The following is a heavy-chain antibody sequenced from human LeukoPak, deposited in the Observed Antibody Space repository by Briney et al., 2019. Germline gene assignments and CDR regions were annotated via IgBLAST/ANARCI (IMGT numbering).Heavy chain of an antibody. V-gene: IGHV4-59*01. CDR1: GGSINNYY. CDR3: ARVSLTADYYYYGMDV. J-gene: IGHJ6*02. Sequence: SETLSLTCTVSGGSINNYYWSWIRQPPGKGLEWIGYIYYSGSTNYNPSLKSRVTISVDTSKNQFSLKLSSVTAADTAVYYCARVSLTADYYYYGMDVWGQGTTVTVSS. CDR2: IYYSGST.